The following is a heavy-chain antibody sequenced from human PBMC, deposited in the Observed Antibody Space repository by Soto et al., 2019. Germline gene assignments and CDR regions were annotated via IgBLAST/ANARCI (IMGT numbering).Heavy chain of an antibody. V-gene: IGHV4-59*01. D-gene: IGHD3-10*01. CDR2: IYYSGST. Sequence: PSETLSLTCSASGGSISSYYWSWIRQPPGKGLERIGYIYYSGSTNYNPSLKSRVTISVETSKNPFSLKLSSVTAADTAVYYCLRRTMVRGNNRFEPWGQGTLVTVSS. CDR3: LRRTMVRGNNRFEP. J-gene: IGHJ5*02. CDR1: GGSISSYY.